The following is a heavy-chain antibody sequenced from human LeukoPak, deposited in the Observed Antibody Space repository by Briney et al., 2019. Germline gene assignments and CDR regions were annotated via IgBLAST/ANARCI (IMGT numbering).Heavy chain of an antibody. D-gene: IGHD2-8*01. V-gene: IGHV3-23*01. CDR2: LTGSGSSV. CDR1: GFTFSNNG. J-gene: IGHJ5*02. Sequence: GGSLRLSCVVSGFTFSNNGMSWVRQAPGKGLEWISGLTGSGSSVYYADSVRGRATISRDNSRNTLYLHFDSLRADDTAVYYCAKGLNWFDPWGQGTLVTVSS. CDR3: AKGLNWFDP.